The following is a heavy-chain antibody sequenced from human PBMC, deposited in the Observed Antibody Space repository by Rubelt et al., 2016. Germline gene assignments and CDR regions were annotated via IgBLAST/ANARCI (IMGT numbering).Heavy chain of an antibody. CDR2: INHSGST. V-gene: IGHV4-34*01. Sequence: QVQLQQWGAGLLKPSETLSLTCAVYGGSFSGYYWSWIRQPPGKGLEWIGEINHSGSTNYNPSRKSRVTISVDTSNNQFSLKLSSVTAADTAVYYCAREGRTTSYYGMDVWGQGTTVTVSS. CDR3: AREGRTTSYYGMDV. D-gene: IGHD4-17*01. CDR1: GGSFSGYY. J-gene: IGHJ6*02.